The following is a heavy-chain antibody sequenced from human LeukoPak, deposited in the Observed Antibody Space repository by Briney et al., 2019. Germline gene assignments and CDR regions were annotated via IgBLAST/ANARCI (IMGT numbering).Heavy chain of an antibody. CDR1: GFIVSSNY. J-gene: IGHJ4*02. CDR3: AGEGSVAGPHFDY. D-gene: IGHD6-19*01. CDR2: IYGGGST. Sequence: GGSLRLSCAASGFIVSSNYMSWVRQAPGNGLEWVSVIYGGGSTYYADSVKGRFTISRDSSKNTLYLQMNSLRVDDTAVYYCAGEGSVAGPHFDYWGQGALVTVSS. V-gene: IGHV3-66*01.